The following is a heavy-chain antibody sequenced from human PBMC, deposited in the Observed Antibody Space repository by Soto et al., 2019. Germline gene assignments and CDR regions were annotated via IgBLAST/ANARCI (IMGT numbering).Heavy chain of an antibody. CDR3: ARETMVRGVPIDY. J-gene: IGHJ4*02. D-gene: IGHD3-10*01. CDR2: ISSRTNYI. CDR1: GFTFSTYT. Sequence: EVQLVESGGGLVKPGGSLRLSCAASGFTFSTYTMNWVLQAPGKGLEWVSSISSRTNYIYYAESLKGRFTISRDNAKNSLYLEMSSLRVEVKAVYYWARETMVRGVPIDYWGQGTLVTVSS. V-gene: IGHV3-21*01.